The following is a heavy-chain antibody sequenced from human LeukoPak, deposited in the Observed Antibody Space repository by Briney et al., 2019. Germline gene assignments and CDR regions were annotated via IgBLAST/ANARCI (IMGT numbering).Heavy chain of an antibody. V-gene: IGHV4-34*01. CDR2: INHSGST. Sequence: SETLSLTCAVYGGSFSGYYWSWIRQPPGKGLEWIGKINHSGSTNYNLSLKSRVTISVDTSKNQFSLKLSSVTAADTAVYYCAAARRGWSIDYWGQGTLVTVSS. CDR3: AAARRGWSIDY. CDR1: GGSFSGYY. J-gene: IGHJ4*02. D-gene: IGHD6-19*01.